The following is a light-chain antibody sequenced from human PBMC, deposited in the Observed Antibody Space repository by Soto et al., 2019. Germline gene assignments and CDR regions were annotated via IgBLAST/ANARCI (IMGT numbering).Light chain of an antibody. CDR1: SGHSSYI. CDR2: VEGSGSY. J-gene: IGLJ3*02. V-gene: IGLV4-60*03. Sequence: QPVLTQSSSASASLGSSVKLTCTLSSGHSSYIIAWHQQQPGKAPRFLMKVEGSGSYNKGSGVPDRFSGSSSGANRHLTISNLQSEDEADYYCETWDSHIEVFGGGTKLTVL. CDR3: ETWDSHIEV.